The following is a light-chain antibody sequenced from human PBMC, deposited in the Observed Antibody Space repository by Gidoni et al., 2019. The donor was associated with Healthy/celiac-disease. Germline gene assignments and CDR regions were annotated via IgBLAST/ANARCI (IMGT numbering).Light chain of an antibody. CDR1: QSVSSSY. CDR2: GAS. Sequence: EIVLTQSPGTLSLSPGERATLSCRPSQSVSSSYLAWYQQKPGQAPRLLIYGASSRATGIPDRFSGSGSGTDFTLTISRLEPEDFAGYYCQQYGSSPRTFGQGTKVEIK. CDR3: QQYGSSPRT. J-gene: IGKJ1*01. V-gene: IGKV3-20*01.